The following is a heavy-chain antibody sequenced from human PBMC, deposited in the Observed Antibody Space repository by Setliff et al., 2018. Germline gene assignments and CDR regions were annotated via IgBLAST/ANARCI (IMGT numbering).Heavy chain of an antibody. D-gene: IGHD3-16*01. V-gene: IGHV1-46*01. CDR3: AGPRGPYSASDAFDI. J-gene: IGHJ3*02. Sequence: ASVKVSWKASGYTFANYYMHWVRQAPGQGLEWMGIIDPSGFSTNYAQKFQGRVTVTRATSTDTLYMELSSLRSEDTAIYYCAGPRGPYSASDAFDIWGQGTMVTVSS. CDR2: IDPSGFST. CDR1: GYTFANYY.